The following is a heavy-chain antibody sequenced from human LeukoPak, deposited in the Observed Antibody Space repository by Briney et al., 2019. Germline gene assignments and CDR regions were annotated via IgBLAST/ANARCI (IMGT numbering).Heavy chain of an antibody. D-gene: IGHD3-3*01. J-gene: IGHJ4*02. CDR2: INAGNGNT. CDR1: GYTFTTYS. CDR3: AREHDFLIDYSFDY. Sequence: ASVKVSCNASGYTFTTYSIFWVRQAPGQGLEWMGWINAGNGNTKYSQKLQGRVTITRDTSANTAYVELSSLRSEDTAVYYCAREHDFLIDYSFDYWGQGTLVTVSS. V-gene: IGHV1-3*01.